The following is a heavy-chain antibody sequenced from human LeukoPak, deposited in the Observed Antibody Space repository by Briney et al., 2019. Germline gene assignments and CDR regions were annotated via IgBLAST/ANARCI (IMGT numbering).Heavy chain of an antibody. CDR3: AGGDSSPTLPDY. CDR1: GFTFSSYA. D-gene: IGHD6-13*01. Sequence: GGSLRLSCAASGFTFSSYAMHWVRQAPGKGLEWVAVISYDGSNKYYADSVKGRFTISRDNSKNTLYLQMNSLRAEDTAVYYCAGGDSSPTLPDYWGQGTRVTVSS. V-gene: IGHV3-30-3*01. CDR2: ISYDGSNK. J-gene: IGHJ4*02.